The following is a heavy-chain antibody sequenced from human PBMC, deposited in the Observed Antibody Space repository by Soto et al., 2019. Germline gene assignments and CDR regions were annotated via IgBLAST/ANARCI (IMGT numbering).Heavy chain of an antibody. CDR1: GVSVTNGDYY. J-gene: IGHJ5*02. CDR3: ARQRRGGYWFDP. Sequence: SETLSLTCAVSGVSVTNGDYYWSWMRQSPGKGLEWIGNIYYSETTNYNPSLNSRLTISIDTSRNQFSLQLTSVTAADTAIYYCARQRRGGYWFDPWGQGTLVTVSS. CDR2: IYYSETT. V-gene: IGHV4-30-4*01.